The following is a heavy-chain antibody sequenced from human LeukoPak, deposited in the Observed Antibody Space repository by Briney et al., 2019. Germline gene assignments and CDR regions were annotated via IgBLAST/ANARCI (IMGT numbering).Heavy chain of an antibody. CDR3: ARETGSAVGSTDFDY. V-gene: IGHV3-30*19. CDR2: ISYDGSNK. J-gene: IGHJ4*02. D-gene: IGHD4-17*01. Sequence: GGSLRLSCAASGFTFSSYGMHWVRQAPGKGLEWVAVISYDGSNKYYADSVKGRFTISRDNSKNTLYLQMNSLRAEDTAVYYCARETGSAVGSTDFDYWGQGTLVTVSS. CDR1: GFTFSSYG.